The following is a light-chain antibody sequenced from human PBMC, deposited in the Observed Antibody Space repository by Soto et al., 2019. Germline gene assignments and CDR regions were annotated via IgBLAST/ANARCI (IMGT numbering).Light chain of an antibody. V-gene: IGLV2-14*03. Sequence: QPVLTQPASVSGSPGQSITISCTGTSSDVGAYNFVSWYQQHPGKAPKLMIYDVSNRPSGVSNRISGSKSGNTASLTISGLQAEDEADYYCTSHTSSGSLVFGTGTKLTVL. J-gene: IGLJ1*01. CDR3: TSHTSSGSLV. CDR2: DVS. CDR1: SSDVGAYNF.